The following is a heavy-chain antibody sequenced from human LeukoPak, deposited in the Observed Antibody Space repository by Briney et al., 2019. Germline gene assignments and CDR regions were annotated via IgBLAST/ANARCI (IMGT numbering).Heavy chain of an antibody. CDR3: ARGRDSRGYQFMGFDS. V-gene: IGHV4-61*02. CDR2: IWADGSP. J-gene: IGHJ4*02. CDR1: GGSISSGNYY. Sequence: SQTLSLTCTVSGGSISSGNYYWSWIRQPAGKGLEWIGRIWADGSPTYRPSLKSRVTISVDTSKNQFSLRLSSVTAADTAVYYCARGRDSRGYQFMGFDSWGQGTLVTVSS. D-gene: IGHD3-22*01.